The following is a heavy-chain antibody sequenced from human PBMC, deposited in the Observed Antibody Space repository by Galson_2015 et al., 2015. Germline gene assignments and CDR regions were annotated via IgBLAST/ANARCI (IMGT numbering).Heavy chain of an antibody. V-gene: IGHV3-30-3*01. CDR3: ARDTTRYYDSSGYDAFDI. J-gene: IGHJ3*02. Sequence: SLRLSCAASGFTFSSYAMHWVRQAPGKGLEWVAVISYDGSNKYYADSVKGRFTISRDNSKNTLYLQMNSLRAEDTAVYYCARDTTRYYDSSGYDAFDIWGQGTMVTVSS. CDR2: ISYDGSNK. D-gene: IGHD3-22*01. CDR1: GFTFSSYA.